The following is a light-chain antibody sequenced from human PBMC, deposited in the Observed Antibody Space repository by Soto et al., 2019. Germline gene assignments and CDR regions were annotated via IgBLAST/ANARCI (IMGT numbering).Light chain of an antibody. V-gene: IGLV1-44*01. CDR3: AAWDDSLNGWV. Sequence: QSVLTQPPSASGTPGQRVTISCSGSSSNIGSNTVNWYQQLPGTAPNLLIYSNNQRPSGVPDRFSGYKSGTSASLAISGLQSEDEADYYCAAWDDSLNGWVFGGGTKLTVL. J-gene: IGLJ3*02. CDR1: SSNIGSNT. CDR2: SNN.